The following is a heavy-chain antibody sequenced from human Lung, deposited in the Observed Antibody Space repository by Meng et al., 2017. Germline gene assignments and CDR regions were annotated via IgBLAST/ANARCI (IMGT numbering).Heavy chain of an antibody. CDR1: GHDYPYSW. V-gene: IGHV1-2*06. CDR2: INPKIDDT. J-gene: IGHJ4*02. Sequence: AEYDTSGHTPTVACKPSGHDYPYSWIHWVRRAPGQGLVWMGQINPKIDDTHYAKKYQRMVTMTGDTSISTAYMDLSGLRSDHTAMYYCARDGDISAADTLFSYYWGQGTLVTVSS. D-gene: IGHD6-13*01. CDR3: ARDGDISAADTLFSYY.